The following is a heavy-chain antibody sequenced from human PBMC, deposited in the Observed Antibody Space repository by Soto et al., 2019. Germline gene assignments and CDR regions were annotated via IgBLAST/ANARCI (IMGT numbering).Heavy chain of an antibody. Sequence: GGSLRLSCAASGSTFSDAWMSWVRQAPGKGLDWVGRIKSKSDGGTTEYAAPVRGRFTISRDDSKNTLYLQMNSLKTEDTAVYYCTTDLWRIAVVVGSTGYFNPWGQGTPVTVSS. CDR1: GSTFSDAW. V-gene: IGHV3-15*01. J-gene: IGHJ5*02. CDR3: TTDLWRIAVVVGSTGYFNP. D-gene: IGHD2-15*01. CDR2: IKSKSDGGTT.